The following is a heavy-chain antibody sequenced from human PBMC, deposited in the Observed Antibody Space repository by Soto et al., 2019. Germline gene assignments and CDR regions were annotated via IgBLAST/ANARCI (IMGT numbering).Heavy chain of an antibody. CDR1: GYSFATYG. Sequence: QVQLVQSGVEVKRPGASVEVSCKASGYSFATYGISWVRQAPGQGLEWMGWISPYNGNSNSAPKLQGRVTMTTATSTNTAYLELRSLGSDDTGIYYCVRDDRQADYGAKWYFDLWGRGTLVTVSS. V-gene: IGHV1-18*01. CDR2: ISPYNGNS. CDR3: VRDDRQADYGAKWYFDL. D-gene: IGHD4-17*01. J-gene: IGHJ2*01.